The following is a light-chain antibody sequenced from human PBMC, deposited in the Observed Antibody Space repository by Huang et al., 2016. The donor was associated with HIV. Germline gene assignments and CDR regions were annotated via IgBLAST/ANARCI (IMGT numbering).Light chain of an antibody. J-gene: IGKJ4*01. CDR1: QDISSY. Sequence: IQLTQSPSSLSASVEDRVTITCRASQDISSYLAWYQQKPGKAPKLLIFAASTLQSGVPSRFSGSGSGTDFTLTISSLQPEDFATYYCQQSRTFGGGTKVDIK. V-gene: IGKV1-9*01. CDR2: AAS. CDR3: QQSRT.